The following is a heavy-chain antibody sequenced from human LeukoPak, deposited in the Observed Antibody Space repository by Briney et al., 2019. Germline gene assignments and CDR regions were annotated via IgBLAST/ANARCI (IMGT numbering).Heavy chain of an antibody. CDR2: INTDGSNT. V-gene: IGHV3-23*01. CDR1: GFNFGSYD. J-gene: IGHJ3*01. CDR3: AKRVNGAFDV. Sequence: GGSLRLSCAASGFNFGSYDMNWVRQAPGKGLEYVSTINTDGSNTWYADSVKGRFTISRDNSKSTVFLQMNNLRHEDTATYYCAKRVNGAFDVWGQGTMVTVSS.